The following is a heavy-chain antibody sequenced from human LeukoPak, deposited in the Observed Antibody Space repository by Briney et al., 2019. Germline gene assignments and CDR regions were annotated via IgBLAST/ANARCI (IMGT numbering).Heavy chain of an antibody. D-gene: IGHD3-10*01. V-gene: IGHV4-39*07. CDR3: ARPRLLYGSGPILV. J-gene: IGHJ4*02. CDR1: GGSISSSSYY. Sequence: SETLSLTCTVSGGSISSSSYYWGWIRQPPGKGLEWIGSIYYSGSTYYNPSLKSRVAISVDTSKNQFSLNLTSVTAADTAVYYCARPRLLYGSGPILVWGQGNLVTVSS. CDR2: IYYSGST.